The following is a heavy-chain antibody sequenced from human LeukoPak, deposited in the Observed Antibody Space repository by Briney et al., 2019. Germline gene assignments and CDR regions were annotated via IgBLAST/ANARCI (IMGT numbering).Heavy chain of an antibody. D-gene: IGHD3-10*02. CDR2: ISSSSTTI. V-gene: IGHV3-48*04. J-gene: IGHJ6*04. CDR1: GSTFSSYN. CDR3: AELGITMIGGV. Sequence: GGSLRLSCAASGSTFSSYNMNWVRQAPGKGLEWVSYISSSSTTIYYADSVKGRFTISRDNAKNSLYLQMNSLRAEDTAVYYCAELGITMIGGVWGKGTTVTISS.